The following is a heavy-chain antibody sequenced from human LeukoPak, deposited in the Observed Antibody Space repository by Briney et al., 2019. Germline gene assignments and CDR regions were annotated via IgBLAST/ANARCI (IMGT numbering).Heavy chain of an antibody. CDR2: IKSITYET. V-gene: IGHV3-15*01. CDR1: GFSFTDAW. J-gene: IGHJ4*02. D-gene: IGHD3-10*01. Sequence: GGSLRFSCAASGFSFTDAWMNWVRQAPGKGLEWVGRIKSITYETHYAAPVQGRFTISRDDSRSTLYLQMSSLRSDDTAVYYCARHNEFFNWGQGTLVTVSS. CDR3: ARHNEFFN.